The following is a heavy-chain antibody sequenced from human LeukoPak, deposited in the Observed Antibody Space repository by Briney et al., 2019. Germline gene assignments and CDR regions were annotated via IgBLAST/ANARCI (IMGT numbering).Heavy chain of an antibody. CDR1: GGTFSSYA. CDR2: IIPIFGTA. Sequence: ASVKVSCKASGGTFSSYAISWVRQAPGQGLEWMGGIIPIFGTANYAQKFQGRVTITTDESTSTAYMELSSLRSEDTAVYYCARATLKSPTYYGSAYAFDIWGQGTMVTVSS. J-gene: IGHJ3*02. V-gene: IGHV1-69*05. D-gene: IGHD3-10*01. CDR3: ARATLKSPTYYGSAYAFDI.